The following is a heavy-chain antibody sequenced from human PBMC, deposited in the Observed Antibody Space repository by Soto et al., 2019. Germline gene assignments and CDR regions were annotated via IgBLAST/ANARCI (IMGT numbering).Heavy chain of an antibody. D-gene: IGHD3-9*01. Sequence: ASVKVSCKASGYTFTGYYMHWVRQAPGQGLEWMGWINPNSGGTNYAQKNQGWVTMTRDTSISTAYMELSRLRSDDTAVYYCGRDGGGPGREYYDILTGYYFDFDYWGQGTLVTVSS. V-gene: IGHV1-2*04. CDR3: GRDGGGPGREYYDILTGYYFDFDY. CDR2: INPNSGGT. CDR1: GYTFTGYY. J-gene: IGHJ4*02.